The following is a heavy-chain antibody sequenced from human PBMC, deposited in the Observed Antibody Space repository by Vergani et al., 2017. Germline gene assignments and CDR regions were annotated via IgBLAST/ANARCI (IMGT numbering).Heavy chain of an antibody. CDR3: ARDLGYYGSGSYFWFDP. CDR2: IYYSGST. V-gene: IGHV4-59*01. CDR1: GGSISSYY. Sequence: QVQLQESGPGLVKPSETLSLTCTVSGGSISSYYWSWIRQPPGKGLEWIGYIYYSGSTNYNPSLKSRVTISVDTSKNQFSLKLSSVTAADTAVYYCARDLGYYGSGSYFWFDPWGQGTLVTVSS. J-gene: IGHJ5*02. D-gene: IGHD3-10*01.